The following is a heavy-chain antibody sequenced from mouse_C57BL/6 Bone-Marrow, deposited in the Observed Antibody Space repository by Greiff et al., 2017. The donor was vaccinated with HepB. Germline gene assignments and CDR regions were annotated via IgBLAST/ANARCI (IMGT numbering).Heavy chain of an antibody. CDR1: GFTFSSYG. Sequence: EVQVVESGGDLVKPGGSLKLSCAASGFTFSSYGMSWVRQTPDKRLEWVATISSGGNYTYYPDSVKGRFTISRDNAKNTLYLQMSSLKSEDTAMYYCARQRSTMVTAWFAYWGQGTLVTVSA. V-gene: IGHV5-6*01. D-gene: IGHD2-2*01. J-gene: IGHJ3*01. CDR3: ARQRSTMVTAWFAY. CDR2: ISSGGNYT.